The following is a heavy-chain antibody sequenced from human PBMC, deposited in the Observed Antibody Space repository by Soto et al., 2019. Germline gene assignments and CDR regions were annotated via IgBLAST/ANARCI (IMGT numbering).Heavy chain of an antibody. CDR1: GGSFSGYY. V-gene: IGHV4-34*01. D-gene: IGHD3-9*01. CDR3: ARGRRLVITLHYFDY. J-gene: IGHJ4*02. CDR2: INHSGST. Sequence: SETLSLTCAVYGGSFSGYYWSWIRQPPGKGLEWIGEINHSGSTNYNPSLKSRVTISVDTSKNQFSLKLSSVTAADTAVYYCARGRRLVITLHYFDYWGQGTLVTVSS.